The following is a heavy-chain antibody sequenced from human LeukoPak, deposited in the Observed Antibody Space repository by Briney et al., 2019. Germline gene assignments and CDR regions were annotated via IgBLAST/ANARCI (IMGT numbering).Heavy chain of an antibody. D-gene: IGHD3-22*01. J-gene: IGHJ4*02. CDR2: ITSSSSYI. V-gene: IGHV3-21*01. CDR1: GFTFSSYW. Sequence: TGGSLRLSCAASGFTFSSYWMSWVRQAPGKGLQWVSSITSSSSYIYYADSVKGRFTISRDNAKNSLYLQMNSLRAEDTAVYYCARHVVAVGFDYWGQGTLVTVSS. CDR3: ARHVVAVGFDY.